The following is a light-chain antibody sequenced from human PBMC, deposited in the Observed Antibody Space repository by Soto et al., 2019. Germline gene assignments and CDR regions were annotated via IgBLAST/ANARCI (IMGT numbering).Light chain of an antibody. CDR1: QSVGRY. CDR3: QYHTDWPPYT. CDR2: DSS. Sequence: MVLKQSPATLSLCSLDIDTASFLASQSVGRYLAWYQQRPGQAPRLLIYDSSNRVTGIPARFSGNGSGRDFTLTISSLEPEDFAVYYCQYHTDWPPYTFGQGTRLEIK. J-gene: IGKJ5*01. V-gene: IGKV3-11*02.